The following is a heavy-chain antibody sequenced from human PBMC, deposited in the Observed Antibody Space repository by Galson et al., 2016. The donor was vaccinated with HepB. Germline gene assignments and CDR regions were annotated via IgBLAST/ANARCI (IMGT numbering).Heavy chain of an antibody. V-gene: IGHV6-1*01. J-gene: IGHJ6*02. CDR2: TQYRSKWES. CDR1: GDSVSSSTAA. Sequence: CAISGDSVSSSTAAWHWIRQSPSRGLEWLARTQYRSKWESHYADSVRSLVTVIPATSNNLLTLQVNSVSPEETAVYYFVKGPPASHYYGRDVWGQGTTVTVSS. CDR3: VKGPPASHYYGRDV.